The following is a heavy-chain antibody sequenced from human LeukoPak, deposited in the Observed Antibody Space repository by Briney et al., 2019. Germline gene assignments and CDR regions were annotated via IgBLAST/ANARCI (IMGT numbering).Heavy chain of an antibody. Sequence: GGSLRLSCAASGFTFSDYAMHWVRQPPGKGLEWVAVISYDGSKKYYADSVQGRFIISRDNSRNTLYLQMNSLRAEDTTVYYCARDPSRNVVTGATSAFPDYWGQGTLVTVSS. V-gene: IGHV3-30-3*01. D-gene: IGHD1-26*01. J-gene: IGHJ4*02. CDR2: ISYDGSKK. CDR1: GFTFSDYA. CDR3: ARDPSRNVVTGATSAFPDY.